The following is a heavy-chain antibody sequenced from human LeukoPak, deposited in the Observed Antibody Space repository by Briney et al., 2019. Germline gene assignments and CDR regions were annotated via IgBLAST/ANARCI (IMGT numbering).Heavy chain of an antibody. Sequence: SETLSLTCTVSGGSISSGGYYWSWIRQPPGKGLEWIGYIYHSGSTYYNPSLKSRVTISVDTSKNQFSLKLTSVTAADTAVYYCARHDTYHTSWYFDFWGQGTLVTVSS. CDR1: GGSISSGGYY. V-gene: IGHV4-30-2*01. J-gene: IGHJ4*02. CDR2: IYHSGST. D-gene: IGHD2-2*01. CDR3: ARHDTYHTSWYFDF.